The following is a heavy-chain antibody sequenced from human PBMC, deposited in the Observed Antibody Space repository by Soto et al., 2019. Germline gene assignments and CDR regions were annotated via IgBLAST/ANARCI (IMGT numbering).Heavy chain of an antibody. Sequence: SETLSLPFAVHGGSFSGYYWSWIRQPPGKGLEWIGEINHSGSTNYNPSLKSRLTISVDTSKNQFSLNMSSVTDAETAVYYCARGSSIAARDFDYWGQGNRVTVSS. CDR1: GGSFSGYY. CDR3: ARGSSIAARDFDY. CDR2: INHSGST. J-gene: IGHJ4*02. V-gene: IGHV4-34*01. D-gene: IGHD6-6*01.